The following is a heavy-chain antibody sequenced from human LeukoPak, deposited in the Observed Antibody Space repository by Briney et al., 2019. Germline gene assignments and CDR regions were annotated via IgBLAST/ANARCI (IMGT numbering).Heavy chain of an antibody. CDR2: ISSSSSYI. J-gene: IGHJ4*02. Sequence: TGGSLRLSCTASGFTFGDYAMTWVRQAPGKGLEWVSSISSSSSYIYYADSVKGRFTISRDNAKNSLYLQMNSLRAEDTAVYYCARGAAWGSYHYFDYWGQGTLVTVSS. CDR3: ARGAAWGSYHYFDY. CDR1: GFTFGDYA. D-gene: IGHD3-16*02. V-gene: IGHV3-21*01.